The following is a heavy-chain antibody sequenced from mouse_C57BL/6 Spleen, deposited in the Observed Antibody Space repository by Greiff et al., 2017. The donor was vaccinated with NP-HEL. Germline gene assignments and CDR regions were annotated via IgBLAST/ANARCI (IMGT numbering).Heavy chain of an antibody. D-gene: IGHD1-1*02. CDR3: ARSAYYGPAY. Sequence: VQVVESGPELVKPGASVKISCKASGYAFSSSWMNWVKQRPGKGLEWIGRIYPGDGDTNYNGKFKGKATLTADKSSSTAYMQLSSLTSEDSAVYFCARSAYYGPAYWGQGTLVTVSA. CDR2: IYPGDGDT. CDR1: GYAFSSSW. V-gene: IGHV1-82*01. J-gene: IGHJ3*01.